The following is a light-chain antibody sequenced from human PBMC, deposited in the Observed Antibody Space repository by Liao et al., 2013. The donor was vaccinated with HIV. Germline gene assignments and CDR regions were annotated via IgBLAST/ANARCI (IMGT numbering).Light chain of an antibody. J-gene: IGLJ2*01. CDR2: QDS. Sequence: SYEXTQPPSVSVSPGQTASITCSGDKLGDKYACWYQQKPGQSPVLVIYQDSKRPSGIPERFSGSNSGNTATLTISGTQAMDEADYYCQAWDSSTYVVFGGGTKLTVL. CDR1: KLGDKY. CDR3: QAWDSSTYVV. V-gene: IGLV3-1*01.